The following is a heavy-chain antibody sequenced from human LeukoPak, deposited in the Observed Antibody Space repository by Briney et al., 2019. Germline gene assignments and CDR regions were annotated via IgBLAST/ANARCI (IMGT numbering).Heavy chain of an antibody. D-gene: IGHD6-19*01. Sequence: GGSLRLSCAASGFTFSSYSMNWVRQAPGKGLEWVSSISSSGSTIYYADSVKGRFTISRDNAKNSLYLQMNSLRAEDTAVYYCARAGEGQWLVQYYYYGMDVWGQGTTVTVSS. CDR2: ISSSGSTI. V-gene: IGHV3-21*04. CDR3: ARAGEGQWLVQYYYYGMDV. J-gene: IGHJ6*02. CDR1: GFTFSSYS.